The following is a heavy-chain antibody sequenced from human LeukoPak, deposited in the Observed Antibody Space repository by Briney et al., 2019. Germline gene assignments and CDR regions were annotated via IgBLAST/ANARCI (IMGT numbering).Heavy chain of an antibody. J-gene: IGHJ4*02. V-gene: IGHV3-30-3*01. D-gene: IGHD6-19*01. CDR1: GFTFSTYS. Sequence: GGSLRLSCAASGFTFSTYSMHWVRQAPGKGLEWVAVMSYDGSNIYYADSVKGRFTISRDNSKNTLYLQMSSLRAEDTAIYYCARVYSSGWSLPFEYWGQGTLVTVSS. CDR2: MSYDGSNI. CDR3: ARVYSSGWSLPFEY.